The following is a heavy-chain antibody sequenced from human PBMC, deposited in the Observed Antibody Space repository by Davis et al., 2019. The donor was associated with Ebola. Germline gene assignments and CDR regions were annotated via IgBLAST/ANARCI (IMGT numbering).Heavy chain of an antibody. V-gene: IGHV4-59*01. D-gene: IGHD2-2*01. CDR1: GGPISNYY. CDR2: MYDSGST. J-gene: IGHJ4*02. CDR3: ARGRGYCSFTSCHHYFDY. Sequence: PGGSLRLSCTVSGGPISNYYWSWIRQPPGKGLEWIGYMYDSGSTNYNSSLKSRVTISVDGSKNHFSLKLSSVTAADTAVYYCARGRGYCSFTSCHHYFDYWGQGTLVRVSS.